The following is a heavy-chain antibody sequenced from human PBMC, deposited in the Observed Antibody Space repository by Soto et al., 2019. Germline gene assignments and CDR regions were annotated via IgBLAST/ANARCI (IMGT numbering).Heavy chain of an antibody. D-gene: IGHD5-12*01. CDR1: GGSISSYY. J-gene: IGHJ4*02. CDR3: ARGDGYIVDY. Sequence: PSETLSLTCTVSGGSISSYYWSWIRQPPGKGLEWIGYIYYSGSTNYNPSLKSRVTISVDTSKNQFSLKLSSVTAADTAVYYCARGDGYIVDYWGQGTLVTVSS. V-gene: IGHV4-59*01. CDR2: IYYSGST.